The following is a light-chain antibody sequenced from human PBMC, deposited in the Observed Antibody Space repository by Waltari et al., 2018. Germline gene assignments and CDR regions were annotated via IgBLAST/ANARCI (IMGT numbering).Light chain of an antibody. Sequence: DILMTQSPSTLSASVGDRVTITCRASQSISGWLAWYQQQPGKAPKILISDVSSFESGVPSRFSGSGSGTKFTLTISSLQPDDFATYYCQHYSSYLVTFGEGTKVEI. V-gene: IGKV1-5*01. CDR1: QSISGW. CDR3: QHYSSYLVT. CDR2: DVS. J-gene: IGKJ4*01.